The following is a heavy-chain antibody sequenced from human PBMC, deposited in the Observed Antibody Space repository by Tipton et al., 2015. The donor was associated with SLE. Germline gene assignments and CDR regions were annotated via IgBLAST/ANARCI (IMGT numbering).Heavy chain of an antibody. CDR3: ARGLRIAAAGTPYYYYYYYMDV. D-gene: IGHD6-13*01. CDR2: IYYSGST. CDR1: GGSISSSSYY. J-gene: IGHJ6*03. Sequence: TLSLTCTVSGGSISSSSYYWGWIRRPPGKGLEWIGSIYYSGSTYYNPSLKSRVTISVDTSKNQFSLKLSSVTAADTAVYYCARGLRIAAAGTPYYYYYYYMDVWGKGTTVTVSS. V-gene: IGHV4-39*07.